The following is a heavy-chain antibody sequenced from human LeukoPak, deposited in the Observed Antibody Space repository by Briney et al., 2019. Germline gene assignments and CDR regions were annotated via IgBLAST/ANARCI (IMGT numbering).Heavy chain of an antibody. J-gene: IGHJ4*02. CDR1: GFTFSSYG. V-gene: IGHV3-23*01. CDR3: AKGNNYGDFY. D-gene: IGHD4-17*01. Sequence: GGSLRLSCAASGFTFSSYGMSWVRQAPGKGLEWVSAITGNGANTYYADSVKGRFTISRDNSKNTLFLQMNSLRAEDTAVYYCAKGNNYGDFYWGQGTVVTVSS. CDR2: ITGNGANT.